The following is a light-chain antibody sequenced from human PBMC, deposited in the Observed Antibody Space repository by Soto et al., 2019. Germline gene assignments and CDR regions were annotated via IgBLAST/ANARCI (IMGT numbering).Light chain of an antibody. V-gene: IGKV3-15*01. CDR3: QPYNNWPRMYT. CDR2: GAS. J-gene: IGKJ2*01. Sequence: EIVMTQSPATLSVSPGERATLSCSASQSVSSNLAWYQQKPGQAPRLLIYGASTRATGIPARFSGSGSGTEFTLTISSLQSEDFAVYDCQPYNNWPRMYTFGQGTKLEIK. CDR1: QSVSSN.